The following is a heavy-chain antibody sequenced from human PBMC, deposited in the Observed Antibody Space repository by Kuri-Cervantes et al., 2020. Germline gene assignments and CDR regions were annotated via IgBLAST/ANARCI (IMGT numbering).Heavy chain of an antibody. Sequence: GESLKISCTASGFTFGDYAMSWVRQAPGKGLEWVGFTRSKAYGGTTEYAASVKGRFTISRDDSKSIAYLQMNSLKTEDTAVYYCTRDMIVVVMGYYYMDVWGKGTTVTVSS. J-gene: IGHJ6*03. V-gene: IGHV3-49*04. CDR2: TRSKAYGGTT. CDR1: GFTFGDYA. CDR3: TRDMIVVVMGYYYMDV. D-gene: IGHD3-22*01.